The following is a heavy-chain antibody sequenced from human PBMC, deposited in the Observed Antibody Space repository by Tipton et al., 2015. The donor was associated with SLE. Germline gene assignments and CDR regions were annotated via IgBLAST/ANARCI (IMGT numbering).Heavy chain of an antibody. CDR2: VYYNGRT. V-gene: IGHV4-59*01. CDR3: ARGYSGSYYYYYYMDV. J-gene: IGHJ6*03. D-gene: IGHD1-26*01. Sequence: TLSLTCTVSGGPTSSYYWSWIRQPPGKGLEWIGYVYYNGRTNYNPSLQSRVTISIDTSKNQFSLRMTSVTAADTAVYYCARGYSGSYYYYYYMDVWGKGTTVTVSS. CDR1: GGPTSSYY.